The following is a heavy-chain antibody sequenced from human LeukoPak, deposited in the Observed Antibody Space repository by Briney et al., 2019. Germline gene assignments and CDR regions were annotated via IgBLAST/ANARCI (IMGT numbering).Heavy chain of an antibody. CDR3: TRARGSSSHPMDY. Sequence: PGGSLRLSCTASGFTFGDYAMSWVRQAPGKGLEWVGFIRSKAYGGTTEYAASVKGRFTISRDDSKSIAYLQMNSLKTEDTAVYYCTRARGSSSHPMDYWGQGTLVTVSS. CDR2: IRSKAYGGTT. CDR1: GFTFGDYA. J-gene: IGHJ4*02. V-gene: IGHV3-49*04. D-gene: IGHD6-13*01.